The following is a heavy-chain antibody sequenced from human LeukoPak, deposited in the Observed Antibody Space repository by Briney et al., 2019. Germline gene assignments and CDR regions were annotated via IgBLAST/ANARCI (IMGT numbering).Heavy chain of an antibody. D-gene: IGHD2-2*01. CDR1: GFTFSSYW. V-gene: IGHV3-7*01. CDR3: VRGRYCNSISCDYFDY. J-gene: IGHJ4*02. CDR2: IKEDESEK. Sequence: GGSLRLSCAASGFTFSSYWMSWVRQAPGKGLEWVANIKEDESEKYYADSVKGRFTISRDNAKNSLYLQMNSLRAEDTAVYYCVRGRYCNSISCDYFDYWGQGTLVTVSS.